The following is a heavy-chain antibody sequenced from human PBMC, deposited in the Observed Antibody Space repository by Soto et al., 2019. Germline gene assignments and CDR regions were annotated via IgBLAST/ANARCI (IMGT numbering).Heavy chain of an antibody. CDR2: ISHDGRVQ. Sequence: PGGSLRLSCAGSGFTFSSYGMHWVRQAPGKGLEWVAVISHDGRVQHYADSVQGRFTISRDNSKNTLYLQMNSPRLEDTAVYFCAKEGTPKVATRYDYWGQGTLVTVSS. D-gene: IGHD5-12*01. CDR3: AKEGTPKVATRYDY. V-gene: IGHV3-30*18. CDR1: GFTFSSYG. J-gene: IGHJ4*02.